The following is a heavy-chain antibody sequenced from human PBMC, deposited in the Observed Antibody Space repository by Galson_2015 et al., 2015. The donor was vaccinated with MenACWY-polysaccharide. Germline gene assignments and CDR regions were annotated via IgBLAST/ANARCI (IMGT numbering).Heavy chain of an antibody. D-gene: IGHD2/OR15-2a*01. V-gene: IGHV3-30*02. Sequence: DSVKGRFTISRDSSKNTLYLQMNTLRPEDTAVYYCAKDRHSTATDEDYWGQGTLVTVSS. J-gene: IGHJ4*02. CDR3: AKDRHSTATDEDY.